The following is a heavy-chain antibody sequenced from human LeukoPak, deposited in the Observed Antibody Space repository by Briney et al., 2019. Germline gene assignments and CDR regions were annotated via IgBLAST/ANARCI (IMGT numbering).Heavy chain of an antibody. V-gene: IGHV1-2*02. Sequence: ASVKVSCKASAYTLTGYYIHWVRQAPGQGLEWMGSINPNSGATNYAQKFQGRFTMTRDTSISTTYMELSRLRSDDTAVYYCARDRYGDYVGSSAFDIWGQGTMVTVSS. CDR2: INPNSGAT. CDR1: AYTLTGYY. D-gene: IGHD4-17*01. J-gene: IGHJ3*02. CDR3: ARDRYGDYVGSSAFDI.